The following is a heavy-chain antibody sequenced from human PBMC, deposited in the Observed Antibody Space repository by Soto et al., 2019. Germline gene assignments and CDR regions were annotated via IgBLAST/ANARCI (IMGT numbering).Heavy chain of an antibody. Sequence: TSETLSLTCTVSGGSISSGDYYWSWIRLPPGKGLEWIGYIYYSGSTYYNPSLKSRVTISVDTSKNQFSLKLSSVTAADTAVYYCARVRIDGDTYFDYWGQGTLVTVSS. CDR1: GGSISSGDYY. J-gene: IGHJ4*02. V-gene: IGHV4-30-4*02. CDR3: ARVRIDGDTYFDY. CDR2: IYYSGST. D-gene: IGHD4-17*01.